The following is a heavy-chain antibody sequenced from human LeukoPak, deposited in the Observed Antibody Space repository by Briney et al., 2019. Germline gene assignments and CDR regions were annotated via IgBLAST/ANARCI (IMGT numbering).Heavy chain of an antibody. D-gene: IGHD1-26*01. V-gene: IGHV4-31*03. CDR2: IYYSGST. Sequence: SETLSLTCTVSGGSISSGGYYWSWIRQHPGKGLEWIGYIYYSGSTYYNPSLKSRVTISVDTSKNQFSLKLSSVTAADTAVYYCARDPLGAPDYWGQGTLVTGSP. CDR3: ARDPLGAPDY. CDR1: GGSISSGGYY. J-gene: IGHJ4*02.